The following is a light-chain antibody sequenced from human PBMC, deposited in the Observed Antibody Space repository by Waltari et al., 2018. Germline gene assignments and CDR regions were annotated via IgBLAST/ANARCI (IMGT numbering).Light chain of an antibody. J-gene: IGLJ2*01. CDR3: QVWHTTSAVV. CDR2: DDT. Sequence: SYVLSQPPSVSVAPGQTARITCGGNHIGAQRVHWYHQKPGQAPVLVVYDDTDRPSGIPERFSGSNSGNTATLTITRVAAGDEADYFCQVWHTTSAVVFGGGTKLTVL. V-gene: IGLV3-21*02. CDR1: HIGAQR.